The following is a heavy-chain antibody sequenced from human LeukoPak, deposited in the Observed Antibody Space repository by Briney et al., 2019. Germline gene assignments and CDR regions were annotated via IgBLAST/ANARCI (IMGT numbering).Heavy chain of an antibody. CDR1: DDSITIYY. J-gene: IGHJ6*03. CDR2: IYYSGST. Sequence: SETLSLTCTVSDDSITIYYWTWIRQPPGKGLEWIGYIYYSGSTNYNPSLKSRVTISVDTSKNQFSLKLSSVTAADTAVYYCARVLATTNKYYYYYYYMDVWGKGTTVTVSS. CDR3: ARVLATTNKYYYYYYYMDV. D-gene: IGHD5-12*01. V-gene: IGHV4-59*01.